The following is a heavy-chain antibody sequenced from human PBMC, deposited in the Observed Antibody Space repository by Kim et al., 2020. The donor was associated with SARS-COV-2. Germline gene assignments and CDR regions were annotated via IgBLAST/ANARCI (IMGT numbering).Heavy chain of an antibody. Sequence: GGSLRLSCAASGFTFGDYGMSWVRQAPGKGLEWVSGINWNGGSTGYEDSVKGRCTISRDNAKNSLYLQMNRLRAEDTALYYCARVYSGYGHYYYYGMDVWGQGTTVTVSS. V-gene: IGHV3-20*04. J-gene: IGHJ6*02. CDR1: GFTFGDYG. CDR2: INWNGGST. D-gene: IGHD5-12*01. CDR3: ARVYSGYGHYYYYGMDV.